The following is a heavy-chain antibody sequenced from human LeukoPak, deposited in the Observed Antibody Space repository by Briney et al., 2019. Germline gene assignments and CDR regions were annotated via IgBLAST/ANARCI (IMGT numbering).Heavy chain of an antibody. CDR3: ARSPII. V-gene: IGHV3-48*01. CDR2: VGGSSNSI. J-gene: IGHJ3*02. CDR1: GFTFSSYG. Sequence: GGSLRLSCAASGFTFSSYGMTWVRQAPGKGLEWVSYVGGSSNSIYYADSVKGRFTISRDNARNSLYLQMNSLRAEGTAVYYCARSPIIWGQGTMVTVSS.